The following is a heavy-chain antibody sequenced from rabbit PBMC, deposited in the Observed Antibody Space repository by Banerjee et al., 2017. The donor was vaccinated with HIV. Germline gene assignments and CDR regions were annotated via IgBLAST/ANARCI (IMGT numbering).Heavy chain of an antibody. CDR3: ARDLPDVIGWNLDL. J-gene: IGHJ3*01. D-gene: IGHD1-1*01. V-gene: IGHV1S40*01. Sequence: QSLQESGGGLFQPGGSLAISCKGSGFSLNDNYVMCWVRQAPGKGLEWIGCINTSTGSARYATWAKGRFTVSRTSSTTVTLQMTSLTATDTATYFCARDLPDVIGWNLDLWGQGTLVTVS. CDR2: INTSTGSA. CDR1: GFSLNDNYV.